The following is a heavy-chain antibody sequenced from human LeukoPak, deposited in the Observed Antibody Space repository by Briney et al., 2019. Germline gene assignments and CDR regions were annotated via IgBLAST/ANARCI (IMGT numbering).Heavy chain of an antibody. D-gene: IGHD3-3*01. CDR2: INHSGST. V-gene: IGHV4-34*01. Sequence: SETLSLTCAVYGGSFSGYYWSWIRQPPGKGLEWIGEINHSGSTNYNPSLKSRVTISVDTSKNQFSLKLSSVTAADTAVYYCARGLRVFGVVITTHYYYYGMDVWGQGTTVTVSS. CDR1: GGSFSGYY. J-gene: IGHJ6*02. CDR3: ARGLRVFGVVITTHYYYYGMDV.